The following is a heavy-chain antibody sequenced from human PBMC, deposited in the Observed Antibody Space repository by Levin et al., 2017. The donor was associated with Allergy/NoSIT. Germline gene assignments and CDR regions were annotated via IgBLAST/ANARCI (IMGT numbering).Heavy chain of an antibody. Sequence: SQTLSLTCTVSGGSISSYYWSWIRQPPGKGLEWIGYIYYSGSTNYNPSLKSRVTISVDTSKNQFSLKLSSVTAADTAVYYCARAGPPGVWDFWSGYYSPYYYDYGMDVWGQGTTVTVSS. CDR3: ARAGPPGVWDFWSGYYSPYYYDYGMDV. J-gene: IGHJ6*02. V-gene: IGHV4-59*01. CDR2: IYYSGST. D-gene: IGHD3-3*01. CDR1: GGSISSYY.